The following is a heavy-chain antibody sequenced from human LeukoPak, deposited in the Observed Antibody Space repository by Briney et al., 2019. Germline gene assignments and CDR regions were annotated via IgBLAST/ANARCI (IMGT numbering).Heavy chain of an antibody. V-gene: IGHV4-39*01. CDR1: GGSISSTYDH. Sequence: SETLALTYTVSGGSISSTYDHWDWIRQPPGKGLEWTGRIRQSANTYYNAYFKGRVTIFLDTSNNQFSLRLISVTAADTAVYYCASSLHYFAYWGQGSLVTVSS. J-gene: IGHJ4*02. CDR3: ASSLHYFAY. CDR2: IRQSANT.